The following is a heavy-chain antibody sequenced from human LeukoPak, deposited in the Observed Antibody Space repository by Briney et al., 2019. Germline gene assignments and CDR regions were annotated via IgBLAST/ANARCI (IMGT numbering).Heavy chain of an antibody. CDR3: ARDYPPAAFDY. Sequence: GGSLGLSCAASGFTFSSYSMNWVRQAPGKGLEWVSSISSSSSYIYYADSVKGRFTISRDNAKNSLYLQTNSLRAEDTAVYYCARDYPPAAFDYWGQGTLVTVSS. CDR2: ISSSSSYI. J-gene: IGHJ4*02. D-gene: IGHD2-2*01. CDR1: GFTFSSYS. V-gene: IGHV3-21*01.